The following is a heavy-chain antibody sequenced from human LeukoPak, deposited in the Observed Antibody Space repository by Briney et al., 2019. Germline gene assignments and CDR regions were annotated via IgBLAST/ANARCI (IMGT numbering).Heavy chain of an antibody. J-gene: IGHJ3*02. Sequence: SETLSLTCTVSGGSVSDYYWSWIRQSPGKGLEWIGYIYYTETSYNPSLKSRVTISADTSKNQFSLKLYSVTAADTAVYYCARGTGDEAFDIWGQGTTVTVSS. CDR3: ARGTGDEAFDI. V-gene: IGHV4-59*02. CDR2: IYYTET. D-gene: IGHD7-27*01. CDR1: GGSVSDYY.